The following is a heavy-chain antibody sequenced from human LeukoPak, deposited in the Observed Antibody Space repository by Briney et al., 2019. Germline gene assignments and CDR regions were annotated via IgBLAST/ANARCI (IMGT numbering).Heavy chain of an antibody. CDR1: GDITHY. CDR2: IYFSGST. D-gene: IGHD1-26*01. J-gene: IGHJ4*02. V-gene: IGHV4-39*01. Sequence: SETLSLTCTVSGDITHYWGWIRQPPGKGLESIGSIYFSGSTYYNPSLRNRVSISLDTSKKQLSLRLNSVTAADTAVYYCAKHNGGGVVSYVAPGPPDYFDYWGQGILVTVSS. CDR3: AKHNGGGVVSYVAPGPPDYFDY.